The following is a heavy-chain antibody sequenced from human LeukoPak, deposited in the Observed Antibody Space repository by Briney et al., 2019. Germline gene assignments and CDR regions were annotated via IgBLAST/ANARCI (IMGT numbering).Heavy chain of an antibody. V-gene: IGHV4-31*03. CDR1: GGSISSGGYY. CDR2: IYYSGST. J-gene: IGHJ5*02. Sequence: SQTRSPTCTVSGGSISSGGYYWSWIRQHPGKGLEWIGYIYYSGSTYYNPSLKSRVTISVDTSKNQFSLKLSSVTAADTAVYYCARGRRTSGWYWFDPWGQGTLVTVSS. D-gene: IGHD6-19*01. CDR3: ARGRRTSGWYWFDP.